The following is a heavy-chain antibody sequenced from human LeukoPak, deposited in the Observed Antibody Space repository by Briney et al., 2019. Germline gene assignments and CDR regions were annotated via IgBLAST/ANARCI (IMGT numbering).Heavy chain of an antibody. CDR3: ARIKEYGFDI. J-gene: IGHJ3*02. V-gene: IGHV3-30*02. D-gene: IGHD2-15*01. CDR1: GFIFSDYG. Sequence: PGGSLRLSCAASGFIFSDYGMHWVRQAPGKGLEWVAFIRYDGSNEYYADYVKGRFTISRDNSKNSLYLQMNSLRAEDTAVYSCARIKEYGFDIWGQGTMVTVSS. CDR2: IRYDGSNE.